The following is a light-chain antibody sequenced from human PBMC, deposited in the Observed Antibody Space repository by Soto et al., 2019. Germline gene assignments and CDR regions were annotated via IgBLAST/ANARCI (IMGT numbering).Light chain of an antibody. CDR3: QQYYNGPLT. V-gene: IGKV4-1*01. CDR2: WAS. J-gene: IGKJ4*01. CDR1: QSVLYSSNNKNY. Sequence: DIVMTQSPDSLAVSLGERATINCKSTQSVLYSSNNKNYLAWYQQKPGQPPKLLIYWASTREFGVPDRFSGSGSGTNLTLTISSLQAEDVAVYYCQQYYNGPLTFGGGTKVDIK.